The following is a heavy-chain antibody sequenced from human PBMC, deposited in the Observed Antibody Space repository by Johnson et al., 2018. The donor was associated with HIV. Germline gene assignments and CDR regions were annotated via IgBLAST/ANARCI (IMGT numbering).Heavy chain of an antibody. CDR2: ISYDGSNK. D-gene: IGHD3-16*01. CDR1: GFTFSSYA. CDR3: ARGGLFMQLLALDAFDI. J-gene: IGHJ3*02. Sequence: VHLVESGGGVVQPGRSLRLSCAASGFTFSSYAMHWVRQAPGKGLEWVAVISYDGSNKYYADSVKGRFTISRDNAKNSLYLQMNSLRAEDTAVYYCARGGLFMQLLALDAFDIWGQGTMVTVSS. V-gene: IGHV3-30*03.